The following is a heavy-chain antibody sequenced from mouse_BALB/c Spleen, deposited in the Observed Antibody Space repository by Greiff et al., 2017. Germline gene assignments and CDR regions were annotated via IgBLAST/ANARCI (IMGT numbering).Heavy chain of an antibody. Sequence: ESGPGLVKPSQSLSLTCSVSGYSFTRGYYWNWIRQFPGNKLEWMGYISYDGSNNYNPSLKNRISITRDTSKNQFFLKLNSVTTEDTATYYCARGDYYGSSQFADGGQGTLGTGAA. J-gene: IGHJ3*01. CDR1: GYSFTRGYY. CDR3: ARGDYYGSSQFAD. D-gene: IGHD1-1*01. V-gene: IGHV3-6*02. CDR2: ISYDGSN.